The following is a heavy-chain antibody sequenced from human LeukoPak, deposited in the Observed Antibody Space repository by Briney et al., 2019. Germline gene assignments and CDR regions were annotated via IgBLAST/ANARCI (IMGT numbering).Heavy chain of an antibody. J-gene: IGHJ4*02. Sequence: SETLSLTCAVSGYSISSGYYWGWIRQPPGKGLEWIGSIYHSGSTYYNPSLKSRVTIPVDTSKNQFSLKLSSVTAADTAVYYCARVRCSGGSCYATGAYYFDYWGQGTLVTVSS. CDR3: ARVRCSGGSCYATGAYYFDY. CDR1: GYSISSGYY. V-gene: IGHV4-38-2*01. CDR2: IYHSGST. D-gene: IGHD2-15*01.